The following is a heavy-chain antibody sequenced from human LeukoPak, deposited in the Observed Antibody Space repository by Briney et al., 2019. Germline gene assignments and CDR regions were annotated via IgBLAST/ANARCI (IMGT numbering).Heavy chain of an antibody. CDR1: GDSINNYY. V-gene: IGHV4-59*01. CDR2: IYYSGST. D-gene: IGHD1-14*01. CDR3: ARYRNEALFAFDI. Sequence: SETLSLTCTVSGDSINNYYWSWIRQPPGKGLERIGYIYYSGSTNYNPSLKSRVTISVDTSKNQFSLKLNSVTAADTAVYYCARYRNEALFAFDIWGQGTMVTVSS. J-gene: IGHJ3*02.